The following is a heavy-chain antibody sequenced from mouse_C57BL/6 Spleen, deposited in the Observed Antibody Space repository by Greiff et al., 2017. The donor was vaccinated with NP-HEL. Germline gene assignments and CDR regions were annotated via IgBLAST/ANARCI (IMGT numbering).Heavy chain of an antibody. CDR1: GFTFSSYA. D-gene: IGHD1-1*01. CDR2: ISDGGSYT. Sequence: EVKLVESGGGLVKPGGSLKLSCAASGFTFSSYAMSWVRQTPEKRLEWVATISDGGSYTYYPDNVKGRFTISRDNAKNNLYLQMSHLKSEDTAMYYCARENYGSRGDAMDYWGQGTSVTVSS. J-gene: IGHJ4*01. V-gene: IGHV5-4*01. CDR3: ARENYGSRGDAMDY.